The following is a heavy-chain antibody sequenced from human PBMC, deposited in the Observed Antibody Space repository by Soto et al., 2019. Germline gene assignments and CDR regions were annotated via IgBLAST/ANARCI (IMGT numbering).Heavy chain of an antibody. V-gene: IGHV4-4*07. D-gene: IGHD3-10*01. CDR2: IYTSGST. J-gene: IGHJ4*02. Sequence: SETLSLTCTVSGGSISSYYWSWIRQPAGKGLEWIGRIYTSGSTNYNPSLKSRVTMSVDTSKNQFSLKLSSVTAADTAVYYCANRRGMVRGVIPFVYWGQGTLVTVSS. CDR1: GGSISSYY. CDR3: ANRRGMVRGVIPFVY.